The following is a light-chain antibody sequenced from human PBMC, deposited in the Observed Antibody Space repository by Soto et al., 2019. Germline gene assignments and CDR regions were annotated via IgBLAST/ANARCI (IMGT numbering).Light chain of an antibody. CDR2: DTT. Sequence: QAVVTQEPSLTVSPGGTVTLTCASDTGTVTSGHFPYWFQQKPGQAPRTLIYDTTNRHSWTPARFSGSLLGGKAALTLSGAQPEDEAEYFCLLYYSACGLVFGGGTQLTVL. CDR1: TGTVTSGHF. V-gene: IGLV7-46*01. J-gene: IGLJ2*01. CDR3: LLYYSACGLV.